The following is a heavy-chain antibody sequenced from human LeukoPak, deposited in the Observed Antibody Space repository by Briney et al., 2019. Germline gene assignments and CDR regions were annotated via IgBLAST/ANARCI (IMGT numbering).Heavy chain of an antibody. V-gene: IGHV3-30-3*01. J-gene: IGHJ6*03. CDR3: AGVSNYVFPYYYYYIDV. D-gene: IGHD4-11*01. CDR1: GFTFSSYA. CDR2: ISYDGSNK. Sequence: GGSLRLSCAASGFTFSSYAMHWVRQAPGKGLEWVAVISYDGSNKYYADSVKGRFTISRDNSKNTLYLQMNSLRAEDTAVYYCAGVSNYVFPYYYYYIDVWGKGTTVTVSS.